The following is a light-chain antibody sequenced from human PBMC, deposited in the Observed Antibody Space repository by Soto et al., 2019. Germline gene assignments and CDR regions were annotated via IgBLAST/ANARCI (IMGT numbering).Light chain of an antibody. CDR3: QQYHNWLMYT. J-gene: IGKJ2*01. CDR2: GAS. V-gene: IGKV3-15*01. Sequence: EIVMTQSPGTLSVSPGERATLSCRASQSVSSDLAWYQQNPGQAPRLLIYGASTRATGIPARFSGSGSGTEFTLTISSLQSEDFAVYYCQQYHNWLMYTFGQGTKLEI. CDR1: QSVSSD.